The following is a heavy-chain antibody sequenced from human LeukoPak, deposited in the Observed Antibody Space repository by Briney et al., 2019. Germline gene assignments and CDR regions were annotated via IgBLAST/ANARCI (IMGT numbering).Heavy chain of an antibody. V-gene: IGHV4-59*01. D-gene: IGHD4-11*01. CDR2: VYYNGNT. CDR3: ARSRLSKGRAFDI. CDR1: GGSISSYY. J-gene: IGHJ3*02. Sequence: PSETLSLTCTVSGGSISSYYWSWIRQPSGKGLEWIGYVYYNGNTNYNPSLKSRVTISVDTSKNQFSLKLSSVTAADTAMYYCARSRLSKGRAFDIWGQGTMVTVSS.